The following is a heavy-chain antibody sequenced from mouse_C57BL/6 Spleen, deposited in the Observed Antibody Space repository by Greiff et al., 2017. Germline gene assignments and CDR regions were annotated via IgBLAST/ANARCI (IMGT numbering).Heavy chain of an antibody. CDR2: IDPKSGGT. J-gene: IGHJ4*01. D-gene: IGHD2-1*01. Sequence: QVQLQQPGAELVKPGASVQLSCKASGYTFTSYWMHWVKQRPGRGLEWIGRIDPKSGGTKYNEKFKSKATLTVDKPSSTAYMQLSSLTSADSAVYYCARAGFYGNAYYALDYWGQGTSVTVSS. CDR1: GYTFTSYW. V-gene: IGHV1-72*01. CDR3: ARAGFYGNAYYALDY.